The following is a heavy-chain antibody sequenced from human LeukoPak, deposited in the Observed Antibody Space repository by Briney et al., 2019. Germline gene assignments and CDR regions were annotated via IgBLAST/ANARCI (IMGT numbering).Heavy chain of an antibody. V-gene: IGHV5-51*01. D-gene: IGHD6-13*01. Sequence: GEFLRISCRGSGYSCTSYWIGWVRQRPGEGLEWRGIIYPGDSDNRDSPCFQGQVTLPADNSIDTAYQPWSSQKASDTAKYSCARHRGIAARFYMDVWGKGTTVTVSS. CDR1: GYSCTSYW. J-gene: IGHJ6*03. CDR2: IYPGDSDN. CDR3: ARHRGIAARFYMDV.